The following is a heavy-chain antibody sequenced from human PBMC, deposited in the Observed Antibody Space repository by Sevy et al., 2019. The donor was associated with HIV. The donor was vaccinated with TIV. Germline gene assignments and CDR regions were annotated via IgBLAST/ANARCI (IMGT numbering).Heavy chain of an antibody. CDR3: ARVGYGSGRGIDY. Sequence: SETLSLTCTVSGGSFSSYYWSWIRQPPGKGLEWIGYIYYSGSTNYNPSLKSRVTISVDTSKNQFSLKLSSVIAADTAVYYCARVGYGSGRGIDYWGQGTLVTVSS. CDR2: IYYSGST. V-gene: IGHV4-59*01. D-gene: IGHD3-10*01. J-gene: IGHJ4*02. CDR1: GGSFSSYY.